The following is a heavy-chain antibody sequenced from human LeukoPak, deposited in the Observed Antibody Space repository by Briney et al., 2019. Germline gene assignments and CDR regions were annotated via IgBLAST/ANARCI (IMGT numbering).Heavy chain of an antibody. CDR1: GFTFSSYA. J-gene: IGHJ4*02. CDR2: ISGSGGST. D-gene: IGHD3-10*01. Sequence: PGGSLRLSCAASGFTFSSYAMSWVRQAPGKGLVWVSAISGSGGSTYYADSVKGRFTISRDNSKNTLYLQMNSLRAEDTAVYYCAMVRGVIIGGYYFDYWGQGTLVTVSS. CDR3: AMVRGVIIGGYYFDY. V-gene: IGHV3-23*01.